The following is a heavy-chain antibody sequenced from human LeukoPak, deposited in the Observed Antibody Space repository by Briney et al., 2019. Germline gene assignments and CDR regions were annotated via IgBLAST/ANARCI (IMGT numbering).Heavy chain of an antibody. CDR3: AKAGPGTMTFDAFDI. D-gene: IGHD3-22*01. J-gene: IGHJ3*02. V-gene: IGHV3-23*01. CDR2: ISASGERT. CDR1: AFTFINYV. Sequence: GGSLRLSCPASAFTFINYVVSWVRQAPGKGLEWVSTISASGERTYHADSVRGRFTISRDNSKNTLHLQMNSLRADDTAVYYCAKAGPGTMTFDAFDIWGQGTVVTVSS.